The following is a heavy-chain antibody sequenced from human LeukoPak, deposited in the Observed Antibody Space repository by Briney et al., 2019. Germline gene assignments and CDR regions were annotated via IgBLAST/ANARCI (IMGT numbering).Heavy chain of an antibody. CDR3: AKRGGYETMAAFDY. CDR1: GFTFSSYA. V-gene: IGHV3-64*01. CDR2: ISSNGGST. D-gene: IGHD3-10*01. Sequence: PGGSLRLSCAGSGFTFSSYAMHWVRQAPGKGLEYVSAISSNGGSTYYANSVKGRFTISRDNSKNTLYLQMSSLRAEDSAVYYCAKRGGYETMAAFDYWGQGNPVHVS. J-gene: IGHJ4*02.